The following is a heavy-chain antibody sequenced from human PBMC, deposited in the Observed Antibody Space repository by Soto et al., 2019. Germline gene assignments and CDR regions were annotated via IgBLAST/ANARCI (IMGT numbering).Heavy chain of an antibody. CDR3: AXXFSVDYFGY. CDR1: GDSITSNSYF. CDR2: IYYSGTT. V-gene: IGHV4-39*01. J-gene: IGHJ4*02. Sequence: PSETLSLTCTVSGDSITSNSYFWAWIRQPPGKGLEWIGSIYYSGTTYYNPSLKSRVTISVDRSKNQFSLKLSSVTAADTAVYYCAXXFSVDYFGYWGQGALVTIXX.